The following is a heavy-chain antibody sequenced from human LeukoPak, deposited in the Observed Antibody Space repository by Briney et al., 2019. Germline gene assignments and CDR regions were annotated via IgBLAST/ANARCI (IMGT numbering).Heavy chain of an antibody. CDR1: GGSISSSSYY. J-gene: IGHJ4*02. CDR2: IYYSGST. D-gene: IGHD3-10*01. CDR3: ARGSITLIRGVSQHNPFDY. Sequence: MSSETLSLTCTVSGGSISSSSYYWGWIRQPPGKGLEWIGSIYYSGSTYYNPSLKSRVTISVDTSKNQFSLKLSSVTAADTAVYYCARGSITLIRGVSQHNPFDYWGQGTLVTVSS. V-gene: IGHV4-39*01.